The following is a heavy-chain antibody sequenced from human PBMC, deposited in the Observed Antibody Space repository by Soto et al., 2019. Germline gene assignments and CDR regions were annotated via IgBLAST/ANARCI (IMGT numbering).Heavy chain of an antibody. D-gene: IGHD6-13*01. Sequence: QVQLQESGPGLVKPSQTLSLTCTVSGGSISSGGYYWSWIRQHPGKGLEWIGYIYYSGSTYYNPSLKSRVTISVDTSKNQFSLKLSSVTAADTAVYYCARSRLVEGSRAKQQLVSRYYYYMDVWGKGTTVTVSS. CDR3: ARSRLVEGSRAKQQLVSRYYYYMDV. CDR2: IYYSGST. V-gene: IGHV4-31*03. CDR1: GGSISSGGYY. J-gene: IGHJ6*03.